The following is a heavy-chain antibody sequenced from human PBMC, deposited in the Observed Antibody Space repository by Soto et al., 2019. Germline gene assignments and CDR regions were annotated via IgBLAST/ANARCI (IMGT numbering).Heavy chain of an antibody. V-gene: IGHV1-2*02. CDR3: ARGGGVGVAGSAAFDM. J-gene: IGHJ3*02. D-gene: IGHD3-3*01. CDR2: INPATGAA. Sequence: QLHLVQSGAVVKKPGASVTVSCSASGYPVTAYYMHWVRQAPGRGLEWMGGINPATGAAKYTQTFQGRVTMTRDTSTRTVFMEMGRLTSEDTAVFYCARGGGVGVAGSAAFDMWGQGTLVTVSS. CDR1: GYPVTAYY.